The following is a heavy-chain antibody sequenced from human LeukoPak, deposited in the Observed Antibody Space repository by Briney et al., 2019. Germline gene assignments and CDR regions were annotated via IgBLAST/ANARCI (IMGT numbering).Heavy chain of an antibody. V-gene: IGHV3-11*01. CDR2: SCITGSPT. CDR1: GFSISHHC. D-gene: IGHD2-21*01. CDR3: ARGDIPYNNYFDH. Sequence: SGGSLRLSFTASGFSISHHCMNWIRQAPGKGLEWISYSCITGSPTHYAESVKGRFTVSRDNSKNSLYPQMDSLRSDDTAFYYCARGDIPYNNYFDHWGQGALVTVSS. J-gene: IGHJ5*02.